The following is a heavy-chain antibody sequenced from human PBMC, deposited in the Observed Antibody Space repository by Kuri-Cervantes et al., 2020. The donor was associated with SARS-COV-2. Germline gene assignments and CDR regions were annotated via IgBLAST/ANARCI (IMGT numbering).Heavy chain of an antibody. Sequence: ASVKVSCKASGYTFTSYDINWVRQATGQGLEWMGIINPSGGSTSYAQKFQGRVTMTRDTSTSTVYMELSSLRSEDTAVYYCARVLAAAGHAAEFDYWGQGTLVTVSS. V-gene: IGHV1-46*01. D-gene: IGHD6-13*01. J-gene: IGHJ4*02. CDR1: GYTFTSYD. CDR2: INPSGGST. CDR3: ARVLAAAGHAAEFDY.